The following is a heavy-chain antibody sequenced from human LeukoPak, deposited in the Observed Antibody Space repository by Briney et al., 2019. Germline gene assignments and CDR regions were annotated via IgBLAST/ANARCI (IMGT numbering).Heavy chain of an antibody. CDR3: AREPKTVAGTTIDY. V-gene: IGHV4-34*01. CDR2: INHSGST. J-gene: IGHJ4*02. CDR1: GGSFSGYY. Sequence: SETLSLTCAVYGGSFSGYYWSWIRQPPGKGLEWIGEINHSGSTNYNPSLKSRVTISVDTSKNQFSLKLSSVTAADTAVYYCAREPKTVAGTTIDYWGQGTLVTVSS. D-gene: IGHD6-19*01.